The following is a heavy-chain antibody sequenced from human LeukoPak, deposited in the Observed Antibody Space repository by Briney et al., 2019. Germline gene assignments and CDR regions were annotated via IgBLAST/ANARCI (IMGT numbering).Heavy chain of an antibody. Sequence: TSSETLSLTCAVYGGSFSGYYWSWIRQPPGKGLEWIGEINHSGSTNYSPSLKGRVTISVDTSKNQFSLKLSSVTAADTAVYYCAREPSGYYYFDYWGQGTLVTVSS. V-gene: IGHV4-34*01. CDR1: GGSFSGYY. CDR2: INHSGST. D-gene: IGHD3-22*01. CDR3: AREPSGYYYFDY. J-gene: IGHJ4*02.